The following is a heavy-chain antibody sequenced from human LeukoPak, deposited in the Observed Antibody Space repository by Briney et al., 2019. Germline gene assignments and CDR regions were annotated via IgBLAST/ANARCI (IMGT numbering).Heavy chain of an antibody. CDR2: VNPNSGVT. CDR3: ARQWLPNGYFDY. CDR1: RYTFTAYF. D-gene: IGHD6-19*01. J-gene: IGHJ4*02. Sequence: ASVKVSCKASRYTFTAYFMHWVRQAPGQGLEWMGRVNPNSGVTNSIQKFQGRVTMTRDTSISTAYMELSGLRSDDTAVYYCARQWLPNGYFDYWGQGTLVTVSS. V-gene: IGHV1-2*06.